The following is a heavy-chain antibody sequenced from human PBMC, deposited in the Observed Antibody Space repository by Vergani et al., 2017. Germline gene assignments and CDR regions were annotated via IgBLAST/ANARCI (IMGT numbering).Heavy chain of an antibody. D-gene: IGHD3-9*01. V-gene: IGHV5-10-1*01. CDR3: ARFGALPAYYDILTGYSDPPYFYC. CDR1: GYSFTSYW. Sequence: EVQLVQSGAEVKKPGESLRISCKGSGYSFTSYWISWVRQMPGKGLEWMGRIDPSDSYTNYSPSFQGHVTISADKSISTAYLQWSSLKASDTAMYYCARFGALPAYYDILTGYSDPPYFYCWDQGTLVTVSA. CDR2: IDPSDSYT. J-gene: IGHJ4*02.